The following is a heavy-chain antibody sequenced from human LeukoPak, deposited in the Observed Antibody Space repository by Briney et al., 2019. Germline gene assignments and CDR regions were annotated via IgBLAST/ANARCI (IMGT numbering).Heavy chain of an antibody. V-gene: IGHV4-34*01. Sequence: SETLSLTCAVYGGSFSGYYWSRIRQPPGKGLEWIGEINHSGSTNYNPSLKSRVTISVDTSKNQFSLKLSSVTAADTAVYYCARGIYYGSGSYPPPSDYWGQGTLVTVSS. CDR2: INHSGST. CDR3: ARGIYYGSGSYPPPSDY. CDR1: GGSFSGYY. D-gene: IGHD3-10*01. J-gene: IGHJ4*02.